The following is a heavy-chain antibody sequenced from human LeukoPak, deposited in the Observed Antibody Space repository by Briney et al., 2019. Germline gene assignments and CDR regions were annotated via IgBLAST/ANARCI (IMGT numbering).Heavy chain of an antibody. D-gene: IGHD4-17*01. J-gene: IGHJ4*02. CDR3: ARGGIWTTVTLDY. V-gene: IGHV1-69*04. CDR1: GGTFSSYA. Sequence: ASVKVSCKASGGTFSSYAISWVRQAPGQGLEWMGRIIPILGIANYAQKFQGRVTITADKSTSTAYMELSSLRSEDTAVYYCARGGIWTTVTLDYWGQGTLVTVSS. CDR2: IIPILGIA.